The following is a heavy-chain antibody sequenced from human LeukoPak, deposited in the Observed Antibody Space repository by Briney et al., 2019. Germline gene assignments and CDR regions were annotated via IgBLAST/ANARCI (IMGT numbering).Heavy chain of an antibody. CDR2: IYHSGST. D-gene: IGHD2-15*01. CDR1: GYYISSGYY. CDR3: ARDSLAQALGYPGYYYGMDV. V-gene: IGHV4-38-2*02. J-gene: IGHJ6*04. Sequence: SETLSLTCAVSGYYISSGYYWGWIRQPPGKGLEWIGSIYHSGSTYYNPSLKSRVTISVDTSKNQFSLKLSSVTAADTAVYYCARDSLAQALGYPGYYYGMDVWGKGTTVTVSS.